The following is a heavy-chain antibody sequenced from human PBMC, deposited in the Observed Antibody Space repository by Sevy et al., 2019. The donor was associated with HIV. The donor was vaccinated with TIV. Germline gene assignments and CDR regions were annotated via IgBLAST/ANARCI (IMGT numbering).Heavy chain of an antibody. Sequence: GGSLRLSCAASGFAFRGSAIHWVRQASGKGLEWIGRIRSKGNSFATDYVPSVKGRFTISRDDSKKTGYLEMTSLKIDDTAVYYCAGQVGDTVMAFFDYWGQGTLVTVSS. V-gene: IGHV3-73*01. CDR2: IRSKGNSFAT. D-gene: IGHD1-26*01. CDR1: GFAFRGSA. CDR3: AGQVGDTVMAFFDY. J-gene: IGHJ4*02.